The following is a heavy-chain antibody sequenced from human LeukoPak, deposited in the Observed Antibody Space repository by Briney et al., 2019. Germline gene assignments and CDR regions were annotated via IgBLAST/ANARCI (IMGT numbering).Heavy chain of an antibody. CDR1: GFTFSDFW. V-gene: IGHV3-21*06. D-gene: IGHD2-8*01. Sequence: GGSLRLSCAASGFTFSDFWMTWVRQAPGKGPEWVAHINSADNVEYYTDSVRGRFTMSRDNAKDLLYLQMNSLRDEDTAVYYCARDTVNGPFVISLDLWGQGVLVTVSS. CDR2: INSADNVE. CDR3: ARDTVNGPFVISLDL. J-gene: IGHJ5*02.